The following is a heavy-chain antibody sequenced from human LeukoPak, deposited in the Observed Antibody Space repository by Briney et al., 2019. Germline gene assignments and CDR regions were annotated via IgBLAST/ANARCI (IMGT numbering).Heavy chain of an antibody. D-gene: IGHD2-2*01. V-gene: IGHV3-11*01. Sequence: GGSLRLACAASGVNFGDFYMSWIRQAPGRGLEWLSEISSSGTTQYYADSVKGRFTISRDNVKSSLYLQMNSLRVEDTAVYYCAKDRRACSSSSCYYRFDYWGQGTLVTVSS. CDR1: GVNFGDFY. CDR3: AKDRRACSSSSCYYRFDY. J-gene: IGHJ4*02. CDR2: ISSSGTTQ.